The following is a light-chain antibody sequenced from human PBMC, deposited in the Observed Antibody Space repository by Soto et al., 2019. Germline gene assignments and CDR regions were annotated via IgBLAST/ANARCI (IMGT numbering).Light chain of an antibody. CDR2: LGS. Sequence: DIVMTQSPLSLPVTPGEPASISCRSSQSLLHSNGYNYLDWYLQKPGQSPQLLIYLGSNRASGVPDRFSGSGSGTDFTLKISRVEAEDVGVYYCMQALQTPLPFGGGTKADIK. CDR1: QSLLHSNGYNY. J-gene: IGKJ4*01. CDR3: MQALQTPLP. V-gene: IGKV2-28*01.